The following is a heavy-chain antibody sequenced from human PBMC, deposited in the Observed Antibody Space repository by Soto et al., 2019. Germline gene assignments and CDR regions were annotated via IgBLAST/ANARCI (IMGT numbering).Heavy chain of an antibody. CDR2: IYYSGST. V-gene: IGHV4-30-4*01. CDR1: GGSISSGDYY. J-gene: IGHJ4*02. D-gene: IGHD3-22*01. CDR3: ARVFKDYYDSSGYYVDY. Sequence: SETLSLTCTVSGGSISSGDYYWSWIRQPPGKGLEWIGYIYYSGSTYYNPSLKSRVTISVDTSKNQFSLKLSSVTAADTAVYYCARVFKDYYDSSGYYVDYWGQGTLVTVSS.